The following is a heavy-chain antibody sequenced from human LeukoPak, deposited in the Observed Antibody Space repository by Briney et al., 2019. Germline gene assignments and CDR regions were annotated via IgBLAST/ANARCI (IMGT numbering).Heavy chain of an antibody. V-gene: IGHV3-21*01. D-gene: IGHD6-13*01. CDR3: ARGSSSYDC. CDR2: ISSDSIYI. Sequence: GGSLRLSCAASGFTFSSYSMNWVRQAPGKGLEWVSCISSDSIYIYYADSVKGRFTISRDKAKNSLYLQMNSLRAEDTAVYYCARGSSSYDCWGQGTLLTVSS. CDR1: GFTFSSYS. J-gene: IGHJ4*02.